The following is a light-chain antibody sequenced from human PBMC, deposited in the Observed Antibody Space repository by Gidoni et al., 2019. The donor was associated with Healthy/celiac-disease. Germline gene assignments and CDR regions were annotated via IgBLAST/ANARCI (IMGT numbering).Light chain of an antibody. CDR1: SSDVGSYNL. V-gene: IGLV2-23*02. Sequence: QSALTQPASVSGSPGQSITISCTGTSSDVGSYNLFSWYQQHPGKAPKLIIYEVSTRPSGVSSRFSGSKSGNTASLTIAVLQAEDEADYYCCSYAGSVVFGGGSKLTVL. CDR3: CSYAGSVV. J-gene: IGLJ2*01. CDR2: EVS.